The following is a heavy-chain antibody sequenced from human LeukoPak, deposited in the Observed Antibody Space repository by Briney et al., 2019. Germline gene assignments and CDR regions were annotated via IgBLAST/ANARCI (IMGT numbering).Heavy chain of an antibody. D-gene: IGHD1-26*01. J-gene: IGHJ5*02. Sequence: GGSLRLSCAASGFTFATYWMTWVRQAPGKGLELVANIKEDGSEKYHVDSVKGRFTISRDNAKNSLYLQMNSLRAEDTALYYCVYGGSYYVAWGQGTLVTVSS. V-gene: IGHV3-7*01. CDR1: GFTFATYW. CDR3: VYGGSYYVA. CDR2: IKEDGSEK.